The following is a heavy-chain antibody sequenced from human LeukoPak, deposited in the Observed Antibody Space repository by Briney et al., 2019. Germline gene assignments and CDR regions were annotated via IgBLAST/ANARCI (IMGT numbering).Heavy chain of an antibody. V-gene: IGHV3-7*01. CDR2: IKQDGSER. Sequence: GGSLRLSCAASGFTFSGFSMSWVCQSPTKGLEWVANIKQDGSERYYVDSVKGRFTISRDNAKNSLSLQMNNLRVEDTAVYYCARMSFLKQRTPPRPDDAFDIWGQGTMITVSS. CDR1: GFTFSGFS. D-gene: IGHD6-6*01. CDR3: ARMSFLKQRTPPRPDDAFDI. J-gene: IGHJ3*02.